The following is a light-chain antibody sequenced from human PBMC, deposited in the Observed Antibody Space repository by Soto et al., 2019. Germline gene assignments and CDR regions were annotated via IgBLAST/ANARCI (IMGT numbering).Light chain of an antibody. CDR3: SSYTTSSTSV. CDR2: DVS. V-gene: IGLV2-14*01. Sequence: QSVLTQPASVSGSPGQSITISCTGTSSDVGGYNYVSWYQQHPGKAPKLMICDVSDRPSGISNRFSGSKSGNTASLTISGLQAEDEADYYCSSYTTSSTSVFGTGTKLTVL. J-gene: IGLJ1*01. CDR1: SSDVGGYNY.